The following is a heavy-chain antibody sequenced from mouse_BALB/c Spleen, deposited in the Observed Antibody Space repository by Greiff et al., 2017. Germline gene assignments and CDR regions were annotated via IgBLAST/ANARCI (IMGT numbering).Heavy chain of an antibody. D-gene: IGHD2-14*01. Sequence: QVQLQQSGAELMKPGASVKISCKATGYTFSSYWIEWVKQRPGHGLEWIGEILPGSGSTNYNEKFKGKATFTADTSSNTAYMQLSSLTSEDSAVYYCARGYYRYAMDYWGQGTSVTVSS. J-gene: IGHJ4*01. CDR2: ILPGSGST. CDR3: ARGYYRYAMDY. V-gene: IGHV1-9*01. CDR1: GYTFSSYW.